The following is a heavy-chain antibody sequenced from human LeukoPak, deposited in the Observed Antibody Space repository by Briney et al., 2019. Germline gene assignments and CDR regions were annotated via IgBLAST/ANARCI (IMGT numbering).Heavy chain of an antibody. CDR3: ASTVTGDTGMDV. CDR1: GGSISSGGYS. V-gene: IGHV4-30-2*01. CDR2: IYHSGST. J-gene: IGHJ6*02. Sequence: NPSQTLPLTCAVSGGSISSGGYSWSWIRQPPGKGLEWIGYIYHSGSTYYNPSLKSRVTISVDRSKNQFSLKLSSVTAADTAVYYCASTVTGDTGMDVWGQGTTVTVSS. D-gene: IGHD4-17*01.